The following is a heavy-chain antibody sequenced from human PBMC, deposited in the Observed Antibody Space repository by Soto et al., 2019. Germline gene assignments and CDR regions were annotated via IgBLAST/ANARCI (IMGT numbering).Heavy chain of an antibody. CDR1: GFTFSDYY. V-gene: IGHV3-11*06. Sequence: GGSLRLSCAASGFTFSDYYMSWIRQAPGKGLEWVSYISSSSSYTNYADSVKGRFTISRDNAKNSLYLQMNSLRAEDTAVYYCARGGSYYYYYGMDVWGQGTTVTVS. CDR2: ISSSSSYT. J-gene: IGHJ6*02. CDR3: ARGGSYYYYYGMDV.